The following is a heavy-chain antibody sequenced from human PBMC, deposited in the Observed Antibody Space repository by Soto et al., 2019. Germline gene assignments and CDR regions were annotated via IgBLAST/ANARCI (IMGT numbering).Heavy chain of an antibody. D-gene: IGHD5-18*01. Sequence: GSQRLSCAASGFTFSSYAMSWVRQAPGKGLEWVSAISGSGGSTYYADSVKGRFTISRDNSKNTLYLQMNSLRAEDTAVYYCAKGPPIYSYGYLNYFDYWGQGTLVTVSS. J-gene: IGHJ4*02. CDR3: AKGPPIYSYGYLNYFDY. CDR1: GFTFSSYA. CDR2: ISGSGGST. V-gene: IGHV3-23*01.